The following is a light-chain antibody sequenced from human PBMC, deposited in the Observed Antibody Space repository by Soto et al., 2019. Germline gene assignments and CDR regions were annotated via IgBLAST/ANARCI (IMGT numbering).Light chain of an antibody. CDR2: DAY. CDR3: QQSYSTPT. CDR1: QSFRGL. Sequence: PGEKATLSCRASQSFRGLLAWYQQKPGQAPRLLIYDAYNRATGIPPRFSGSGSGTDFTLTISSLQPEDFATYYCQQSYSTPTFGPGTKVDI. J-gene: IGKJ3*01. V-gene: IGKV3-11*01.